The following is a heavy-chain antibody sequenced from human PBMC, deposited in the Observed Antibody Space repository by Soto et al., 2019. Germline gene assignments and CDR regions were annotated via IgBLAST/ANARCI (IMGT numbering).Heavy chain of an antibody. V-gene: IGHV1-69*13. D-gene: IGHD3-16*01. J-gene: IGHJ4*02. CDR3: AGGGYPYVWFHGF. CDR2: IIPVFGTT. Sequence: SVKVSCKDSGGLFSSFAISWVRQAPGQGLEWMGGIIPVFGTTNYAQKFQGRVTITADESTNTAYMEPSSLTSDDTAMYYCAGGGYPYVWFHGFCGQRSPVSVSS. CDR1: GGLFSSFA.